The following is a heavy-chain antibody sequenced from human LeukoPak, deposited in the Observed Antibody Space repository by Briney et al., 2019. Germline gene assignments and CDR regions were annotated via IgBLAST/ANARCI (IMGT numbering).Heavy chain of an antibody. Sequence: GGSLRLSCAASGFSFFNYWMHWVRQAPGKGLVWVSRINSDGSSTSYADSVKGRFTISRDNSKNTLYLQMNSLRAEDTAVYYCASGSPRRSTGALDYWGQGTLVTVSS. CDR2: INSDGSST. CDR1: GFSFFNYW. CDR3: ASGSPRRSTGALDY. J-gene: IGHJ4*02. D-gene: IGHD1-1*01. V-gene: IGHV3-74*01.